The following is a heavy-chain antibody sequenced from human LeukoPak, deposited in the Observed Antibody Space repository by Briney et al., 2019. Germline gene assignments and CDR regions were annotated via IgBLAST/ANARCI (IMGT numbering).Heavy chain of an antibody. V-gene: IGHV3-30-3*02. CDR2: ISYVGGNK. CDR3: AKSEWELLDYFDY. CDR1: GFTFRTHT. Sequence: GGSLRLSCAASGFTFRTHTMHWVRQAPGKGLEWVAVISYVGGNKYYADSVKGRFTISRDNSKNTLYLQMNSLRAEDTAVYYCAKSEWELLDYFDYWGQGTLVTVSS. D-gene: IGHD1-26*01. J-gene: IGHJ4*02.